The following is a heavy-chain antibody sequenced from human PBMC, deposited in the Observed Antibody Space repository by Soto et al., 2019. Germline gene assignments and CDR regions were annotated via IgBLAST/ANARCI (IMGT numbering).Heavy chain of an antibody. J-gene: IGHJ4*02. CDR2: IYYSGYT. CDR1: GGSISSGGYY. V-gene: IGHV4-31*03. Sequence: SETLSLTCTVSGGSISSGGYYWSWIRQHPGKGLEWIGFIYYSGYTYYNPSLKSRVSISVDTSKNQFSLKLSSVTAADTAVYYCARVLGYCTGGNCYHDYWGQGTLLTAS. CDR3: ARVLGYCTGGNCYHDY. D-gene: IGHD2-15*01.